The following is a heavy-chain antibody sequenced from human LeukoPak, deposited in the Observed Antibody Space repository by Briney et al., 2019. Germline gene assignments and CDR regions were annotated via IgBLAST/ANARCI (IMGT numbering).Heavy chain of an antibody. D-gene: IGHD3-3*01. CDR3: ARKDYDFWSANWFDP. V-gene: IGHV7-4-1*02. Sequence: ASVKVSCKASGYILTNYALHWVRQAPGQGPEWMGLLNTHTGNPTYFKDFTGRFVFSLDTSVSTAYLQISSLKAEDTAVYYCARKDYDFWSANWFDPWGQGTLVTVSS. CDR1: GYILTNYA. CDR2: LNTHTGNP. J-gene: IGHJ5*02.